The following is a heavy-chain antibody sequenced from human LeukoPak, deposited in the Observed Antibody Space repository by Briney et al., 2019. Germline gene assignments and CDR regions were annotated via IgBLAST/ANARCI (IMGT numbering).Heavy chain of an antibody. CDR3: ARGRYCSADICSGRDAFDI. Sequence: SETLSLTCTVSGGSINYYWSWIRQPAGKGLEWIGRIYTRGSTNYNPSLKSRVTMSVDTSKNQFSLKLSSVTAADTAVYYCARGRYCSADICSGRDAFDIWGQGTMVSVSS. CDR1: GGSINYY. D-gene: IGHD2-15*01. J-gene: IGHJ3*02. V-gene: IGHV4-4*07. CDR2: IYTRGST.